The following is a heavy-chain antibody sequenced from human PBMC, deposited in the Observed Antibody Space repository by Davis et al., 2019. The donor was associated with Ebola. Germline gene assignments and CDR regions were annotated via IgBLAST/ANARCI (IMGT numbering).Heavy chain of an antibody. J-gene: IGHJ6*02. CDR2: INHSGST. D-gene: IGHD6-13*01. CDR1: GGSFSGYN. CDR3: ARGRTAGYYYYGMDV. V-gene: IGHV4-34*01. Sequence: MPGGSLRLSCAVYGGSFSGYNWSWIRQPPGKGLEWIGEINHSGSTNYNPSLKSRVTISVDTSKNQFSLKLSSVTAADMAVYYCARGRTAGYYYYGMDVWGQGTTVTVSS.